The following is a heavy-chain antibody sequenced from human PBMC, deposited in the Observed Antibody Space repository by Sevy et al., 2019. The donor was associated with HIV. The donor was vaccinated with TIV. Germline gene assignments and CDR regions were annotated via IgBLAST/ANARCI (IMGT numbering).Heavy chain of an antibody. CDR3: AKGFCSGATCPRDYYYYGMDV. CDR2: ISGTGRIT. V-gene: IGHV3-23*01. Sequence: RGSLRLSCSASEFTFSSYAMSWVRQAPGKGLEWVSSISGTGRITYYADFVEGRFIISRVNSKNTLSVQMNSLRAEDTAVYYCAKGFCSGATCPRDYYYYGMDVWGQGTTVTVSS. D-gene: IGHD2-15*01. J-gene: IGHJ6*01. CDR1: EFTFSSYA.